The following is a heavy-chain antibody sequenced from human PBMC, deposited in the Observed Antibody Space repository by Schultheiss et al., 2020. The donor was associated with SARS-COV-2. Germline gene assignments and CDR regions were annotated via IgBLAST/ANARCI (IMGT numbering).Heavy chain of an antibody. CDR1: GFTFSSYG. D-gene: IGHD4-17*01. J-gene: IGHJ6*02. Sequence: GGSLRLSCAASGFTFSSYGMHWVRQAPGKGLEWVAVIWYDGSNKYYADSVKGRFTISRDNAKNSLYLQMNSLRAEDTAVYYCAKGSSLDGDYRSYGMDVWGQGTTVTVSS. V-gene: IGHV3-33*03. CDR3: AKGSSLDGDYRSYGMDV. CDR2: IWYDGSNK.